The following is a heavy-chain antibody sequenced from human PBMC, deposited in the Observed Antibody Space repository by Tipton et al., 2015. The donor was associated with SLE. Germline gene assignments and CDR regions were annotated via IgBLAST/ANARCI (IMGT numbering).Heavy chain of an antibody. CDR3: AREVPGGWFGELPNWFDP. Sequence: TLSLTCTVSGGSISSYYWSWIRQPPGKGLEWIGYIYYSGSTNYNPSLKSRVTISVDTSKNQFSLKLSSVTAADTAVYYCAREVPGGWFGELPNWFDPWGQGTLVPVSS. J-gene: IGHJ5*02. V-gene: IGHV4-59*01. D-gene: IGHD3-10*01. CDR2: IYYSGST. CDR1: GGSISSYY.